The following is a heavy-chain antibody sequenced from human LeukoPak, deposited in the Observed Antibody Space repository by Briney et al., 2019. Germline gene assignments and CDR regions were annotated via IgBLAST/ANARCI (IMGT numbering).Heavy chain of an antibody. V-gene: IGHV4-34*01. D-gene: IGHD6-13*01. Sequence: PSETLSLTCAVYGGSFSGYYWSWIRQPPGKGLEWIGEINHSGSTNYNPSLKSRVTISVDTSKNQFSLKLSSVTAADTAVYYCARGKDSSSWPPYYYGMDVWGQGTTVTVSS. CDR1: GGSFSGYY. J-gene: IGHJ6*02. CDR3: ARGKDSSSWPPYYYGMDV. CDR2: INHSGST.